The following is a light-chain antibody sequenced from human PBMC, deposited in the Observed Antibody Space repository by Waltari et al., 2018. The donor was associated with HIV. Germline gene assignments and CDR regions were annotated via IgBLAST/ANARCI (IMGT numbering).Light chain of an antibody. CDR2: DAS. CDR3: HQYDKWPMYT. CDR1: QNIKTD. Sequence: EVVLTQSPVILSVSPGGRATLSCRASQNIKTDLAWYQQKPGQSPRLLIYDASTRTTGTPDRFSGSGSGTDFTLTISSVHSEDFAVYYCHQYDKWPMYTFGQGTKVDMK. V-gene: IGKV3-15*01. J-gene: IGKJ2*01.